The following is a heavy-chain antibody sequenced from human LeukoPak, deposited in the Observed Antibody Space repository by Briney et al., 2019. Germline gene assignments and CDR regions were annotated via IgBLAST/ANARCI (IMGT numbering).Heavy chain of an antibody. Sequence: GGSLRLSCAASGFTFSSYSMNWVRQAPGKGLEWVSGINWNSGSIGYADSVKGRFTISRDNAKNSLYLQMNSLRAEDTAVYYCAREGAPPNLNPGTFDIWGQGTMVTVSS. CDR3: AREGAPPNLNPGTFDI. J-gene: IGHJ3*02. D-gene: IGHD1-20*01. CDR1: GFTFSSYS. CDR2: INWNSGSI. V-gene: IGHV3-20*04.